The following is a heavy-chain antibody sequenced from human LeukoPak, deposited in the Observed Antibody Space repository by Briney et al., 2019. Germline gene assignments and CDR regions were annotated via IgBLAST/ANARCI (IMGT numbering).Heavy chain of an antibody. J-gene: IGHJ4*02. Sequence: GASVKVSCKASGYIFTTYSIFWVRQAPGQGLEWMGWINARYGNTKYSQKFQGRVTITGDTSASTAYMELRSLRSDDTAVYYCARVVATTKFDYWGQGTLVTVSS. CDR1: GYIFTTYS. V-gene: IGHV1-3*01. CDR3: ARVVATTKFDY. D-gene: IGHD5-12*01. CDR2: INARYGNT.